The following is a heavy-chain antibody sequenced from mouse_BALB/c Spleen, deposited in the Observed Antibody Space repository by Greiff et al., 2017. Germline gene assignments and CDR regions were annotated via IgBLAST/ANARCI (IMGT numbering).Heavy chain of an antibody. D-gene: IGHD1-1*01. Sequence: QVQLQQPGAELVKPGASVKLSCKASGYTFTSYWMHWVKQRPGQGLEWIGEINPSNGRTNYNEKFKSKATLTVDKSSSTAYMQLSSLTSEDSAVYYYARDYGRGAYWGQGTLVTVAA. CDR2: INPSNGRT. J-gene: IGHJ3*01. CDR3: ARDYGRGAY. V-gene: IGHV1S81*02. CDR1: GYTFTSYW.